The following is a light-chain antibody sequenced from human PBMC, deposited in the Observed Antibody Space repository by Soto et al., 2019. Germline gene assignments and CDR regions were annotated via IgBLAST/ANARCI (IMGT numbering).Light chain of an antibody. CDR3: LQHNSYPRT. V-gene: IGKV1-17*01. J-gene: IGKJ1*01. Sequence: DIQLTQSPSSLSASVGDTVTITCRASQTVSRYLNWYQQKPGKAPKRLIYAASSLQSGVPSRFSGSGSGTEFTLTISSLQPEDFATYYCLQHNSYPRTFGQGTKVEIK. CDR1: QTVSRY. CDR2: AAS.